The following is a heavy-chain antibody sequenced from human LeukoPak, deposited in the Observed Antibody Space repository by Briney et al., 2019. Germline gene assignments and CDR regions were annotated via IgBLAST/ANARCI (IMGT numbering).Heavy chain of an antibody. CDR3: AGVLGVATIEGDWFDP. J-gene: IGHJ5*02. CDR1: GCSISSGDYY. Sequence: SETLSLKCTVSGCSISSGDYYWRWIRQPLEKGLGCIAYIDYSGSTYYNPSLKSRVTISVDTSKNQFSLKLSSVTAADTAVYYCAGVLGVATIEGDWFDPWGQGTLVTVSS. D-gene: IGHD5-12*01. CDR2: IDYSGST. V-gene: IGHV4-30-4*08.